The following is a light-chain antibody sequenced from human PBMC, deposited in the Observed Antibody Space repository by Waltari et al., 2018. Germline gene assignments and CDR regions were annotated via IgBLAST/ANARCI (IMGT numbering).Light chain of an antibody. CDR2: WAS. CDR1: QSVLYSSNNKNY. J-gene: IGKJ2*01. Sequence: DIVMTQSPDSLAASLGARATIHCKPSQSVLYSSNNKNYLAWYQQKPGQPPKLLIYWASTRESGVPDRFSGSGSGTDFTLTISSLQAEDVAVYYCQQYYSTPYTFGQGTKLEIK. CDR3: QQYYSTPYT. V-gene: IGKV4-1*01.